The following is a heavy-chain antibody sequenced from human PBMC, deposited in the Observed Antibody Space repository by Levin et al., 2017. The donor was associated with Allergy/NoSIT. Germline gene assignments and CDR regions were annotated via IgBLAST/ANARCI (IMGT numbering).Heavy chain of an antibody. J-gene: IGHJ4*02. CDR2: ISWNSGTI. V-gene: IGHV3-9*01. CDR1: GFTFDDNA. CDR3: ATAFGDYDYFDY. Sequence: SLKISCAASGFTFDDNAMHWVRQAPGKGLEWVSSISWNSGTIGYAGSVKGRFTISRDNAKNSLYLQMNSLRAEDTALYHCATAFGDYDYFDYWGQGTLVTVSS. D-gene: IGHD4-17*01.